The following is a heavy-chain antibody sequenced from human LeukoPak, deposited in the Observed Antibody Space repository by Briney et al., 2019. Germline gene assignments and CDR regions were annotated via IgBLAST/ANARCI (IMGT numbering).Heavy chain of an antibody. CDR2: MSAYNGNT. CDR1: GYTFTSYG. D-gene: IGHD2-15*01. J-gene: IGHJ5*02. V-gene: IGHV1-18*01. CDR3: ARGWRYCSGGICYWFDP. Sequence: ASVKVSCKASGYTFTSYGISWVRQAPGQGLEWMGWMSAYNGNTNYAQKLQGRVTMTTDTSTSTAYMELRSLRSDDTAVYYCARGWRYCSGGICYWFDPWGQETLVTVSS.